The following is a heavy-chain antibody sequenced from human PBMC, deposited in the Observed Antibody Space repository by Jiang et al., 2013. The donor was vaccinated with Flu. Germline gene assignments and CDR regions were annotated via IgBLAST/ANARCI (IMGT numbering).Heavy chain of an antibody. V-gene: IGHV2-5*06. J-gene: IGHJ4*02. CDR2: IYWDDDK. Sequence: KPTQTLTLTCTFSGFSLSTSGVGVGWIRQPPGKALEWLALIYWDDDKRYSPSLKSRLTITKDTSKNQVVLTMTNMDPVDTATYYCAHRGAARPLSYWGQGTPGHRLL. CDR1: GFSLSTSGVG. CDR3: AHRGAARPLSY. D-gene: IGHD6-6*01.